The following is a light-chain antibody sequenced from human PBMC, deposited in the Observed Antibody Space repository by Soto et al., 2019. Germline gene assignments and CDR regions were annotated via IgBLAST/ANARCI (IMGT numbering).Light chain of an antibody. J-gene: IGKJ4*01. CDR1: QSVSSF. CDR2: DAS. CDR3: QQRITWPLT. Sequence: EIVLTQSPATLSLSPGERATLSCRASQSVSSFLAWYQQKPGQAPRLLIYDASNRATAIPTRFSGSGYGTDFTLTISSLAPEDFAVSYCQQRITWPLTFGGGTKVEI. V-gene: IGKV3-11*01.